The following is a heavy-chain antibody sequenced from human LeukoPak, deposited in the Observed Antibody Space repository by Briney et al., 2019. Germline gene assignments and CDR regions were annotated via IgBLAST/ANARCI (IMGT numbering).Heavy chain of an antibody. CDR2: INSDGSST. CDR1: GFTFSSYW. V-gene: IGHV3-74*01. D-gene: IGHD1-26*01. CDR3: AKKGATTGDFDY. J-gene: IGHJ4*02. Sequence: GGSLRLSCAASGFTFSSYWMHWVRQATGKGLVWVSRINSDGSSTNYADSVKGRFTISRDNSKNTLYLQMNSLRAEDTAVYYCAKKGATTGDFDYWGQGTLVTVSS.